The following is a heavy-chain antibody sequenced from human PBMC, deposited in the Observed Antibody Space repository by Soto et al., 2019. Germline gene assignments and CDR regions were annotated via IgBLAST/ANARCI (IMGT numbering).Heavy chain of an antibody. J-gene: IGHJ4*02. Sequence: QVQLQESGPGLVKPSQTLSLTCTVSGGSISSGGYYWSWIRQHPGKGLEWIGYIYYSGSTYYNPSPKGRVTISGDTSKNQFSLELSSVTAADTAVYYWARVRAQGVGYYFDYWGQGTLVTVSS. D-gene: IGHD2-8*01. CDR2: IYYSGST. V-gene: IGHV4-31*03. CDR3: ARVRAQGVGYYFDY. CDR1: GGSISSGGYY.